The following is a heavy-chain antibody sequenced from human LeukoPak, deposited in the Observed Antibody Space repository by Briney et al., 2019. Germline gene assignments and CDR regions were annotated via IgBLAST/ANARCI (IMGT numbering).Heavy chain of an antibody. Sequence: GGSLRLSCAASGFTFSTYAMHWVRQAPGKGLEWVAVISYDGSNKYYADSVKGRFTISRDNSKNTLYLQMNSLRAEDTAVYYCAKDGYSSGWYPHYYYYYYMDVWGKGTTVTISS. CDR1: GFTFSTYA. V-gene: IGHV3-30*04. CDR3: AKDGYSSGWYPHYYYYYYMDV. CDR2: ISYDGSNK. D-gene: IGHD6-19*01. J-gene: IGHJ6*03.